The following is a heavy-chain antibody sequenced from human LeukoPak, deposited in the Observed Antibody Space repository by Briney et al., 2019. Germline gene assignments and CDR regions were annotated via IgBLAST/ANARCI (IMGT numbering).Heavy chain of an antibody. CDR3: ARDGSSSWNYYYYYMDV. Sequence: SETLSLTCTVSGGSISSSSYYWGWIRQPPGKGLEWIGSIYYSGSTYYNPSLKSRVTISVDTSKNQFSLKLSSVTAADTAVYYCARDGSSSWNYYYYYMDVWGKGTTVTVSS. J-gene: IGHJ6*03. V-gene: IGHV4-39*07. CDR1: GGSISSSSYY. CDR2: IYYSGST. D-gene: IGHD6-13*01.